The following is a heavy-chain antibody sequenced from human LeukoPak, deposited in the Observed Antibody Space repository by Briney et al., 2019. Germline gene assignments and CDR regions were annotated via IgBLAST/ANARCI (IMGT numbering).Heavy chain of an antibody. CDR1: GYTLTELS. Sequence: ASVKVSCKVSGYTLTELSMHWVRQAPGQGLEWMGIINPSGGSTSYAQKFQGRVTMTRDTSTSTVYMELSSLRSEDTAVYYCAREGYSSSSLDYWGQGTLVTVSS. V-gene: IGHV1-46*01. CDR3: AREGYSSSSLDY. CDR2: INPSGGST. D-gene: IGHD6-6*01. J-gene: IGHJ4*02.